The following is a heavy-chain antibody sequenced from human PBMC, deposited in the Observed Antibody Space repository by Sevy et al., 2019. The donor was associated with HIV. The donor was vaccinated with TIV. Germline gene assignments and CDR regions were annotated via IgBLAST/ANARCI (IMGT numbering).Heavy chain of an antibody. CDR3: ARDGGYSVKWYPLY. Sequence: GGCLRLSCAASGFAFSTHAMHCVRQAPGKGLEWVAVISYEGTETFYAASVEGRFTISRDNSKNMLSLQINSLRPEDTAVYYCARDGGYSVKWYPLYWGHGTTVSVSS. CDR2: ISYEGTET. D-gene: IGHD1-26*01. J-gene: IGHJ4*01. CDR1: GFAFSTHA. V-gene: IGHV3-30-3*01.